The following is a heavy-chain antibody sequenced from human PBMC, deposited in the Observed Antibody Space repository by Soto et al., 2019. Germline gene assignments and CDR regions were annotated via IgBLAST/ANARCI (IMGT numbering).Heavy chain of an antibody. CDR3: AKSLKGGSGSYYPSRFHY. J-gene: IGHJ4*02. CDR1: GFTFSSYA. V-gene: IGHV3-23*01. Sequence: EVQLLESGGGLVQPGGSLRLSCAASGFTFSSYAMSWVRQAPGKGLEWVSAISGSGGSTYYPDSVKGRFTISRDNSKNTLCLKMNSLGAEDTAVYYCAKSLKGGSGSYYPSRFHYWGQGTLVTVSS. CDR2: ISGSGGST. D-gene: IGHD3-10*01.